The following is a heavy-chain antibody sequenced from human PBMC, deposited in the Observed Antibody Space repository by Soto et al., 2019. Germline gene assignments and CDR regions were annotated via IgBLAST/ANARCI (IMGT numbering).Heavy chain of an antibody. CDR3: ARQGMAARKYYSTYLDV. CDR2: ISSDATNK. V-gene: IGHV3-30-3*01. CDR1: GFTFRDYA. J-gene: IGHJ6*02. Sequence: QVQLVESGGGVVQPGRSLRLSCAASGFTFRDYAMHWVRQAPGKGLEWVTLISSDATNKYFADSVKGRFTISRDNSKNTLYLQMNSLRVEDTGLYYCARQGMAARKYYSTYLDVWGQGTTVIV. D-gene: IGHD6-6*01.